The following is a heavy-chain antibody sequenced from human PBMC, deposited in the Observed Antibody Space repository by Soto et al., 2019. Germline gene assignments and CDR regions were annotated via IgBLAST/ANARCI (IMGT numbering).Heavy chain of an antibody. D-gene: IGHD3-3*01. CDR3: AKDTVGGYSFWSGYYSDGLDV. CDR1: GFTFDSYA. J-gene: IGHJ3*01. V-gene: IGHV3-23*01. Sequence: EVKLLESGGGLAQPGGSLRLSCVGSGFTFDSYAISWVRQAPGKGRQWISAISGNGAGTDYAHSVKGRFTISRDNSKNTVHLQMNSLRAEDTAFYYCAKDTVGGYSFWSGYYSDGLDVWGQGTMVTVSS. CDR2: ISGNGAGT.